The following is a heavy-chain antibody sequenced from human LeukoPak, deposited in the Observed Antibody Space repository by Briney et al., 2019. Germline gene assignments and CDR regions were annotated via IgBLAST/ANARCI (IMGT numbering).Heavy chain of an antibody. Sequence: GGSLRLSCAASGFTFSSYGMHWVRQAPGKGLEWVAVISYDGSNKYYADSVKGRFTISRDNSKNTLYLQMNSLRAEDTAVYYCASKWYCGGDCYYQIDFWGQGTLVTVSS. V-gene: IGHV3-30*03. CDR1: GFTFSSYG. J-gene: IGHJ4*02. CDR2: ISYDGSNK. CDR3: ASKWYCGGDCYYQIDF. D-gene: IGHD2-21*02.